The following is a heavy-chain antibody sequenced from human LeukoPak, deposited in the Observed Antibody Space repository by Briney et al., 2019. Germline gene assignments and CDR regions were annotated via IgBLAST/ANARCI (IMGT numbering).Heavy chain of an antibody. CDR1: GSSISSSSW. CDR3: ARGYIEVVLTTTYSFFDP. Sequence: PSETLSLTCAVSGSSISSSSWWSWVRQPPGKGLEWIGDVYPSGRTNYNPSLKSRLTMLVDKSKNQFSLNVNSVTAADTAVYYCARGYIEVVLTTTYSFFDPWGQGILVTVSS. V-gene: IGHV4-4*02. CDR2: VYPSGRT. J-gene: IGHJ5*02. D-gene: IGHD2-15*01.